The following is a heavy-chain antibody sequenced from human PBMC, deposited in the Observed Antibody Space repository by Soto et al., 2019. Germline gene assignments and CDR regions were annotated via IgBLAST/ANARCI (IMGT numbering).Heavy chain of an antibody. CDR1: GFSLTTSGVG. J-gene: IGHJ4*02. D-gene: IGHD5-12*01. CDR3: ARRRIYNGYDS. V-gene: IGHV2-5*02. Sequence: QITLKESGPTLVKPTHTLTLTCTFSGFSLTTSGVGVGWIRQPPGKALEWLAVIYWDDDQRYSPSLRNRLTVTQDTYHNQVILTMTNMDPVDTGTYYCARRRIYNGYDSWGQGTLVTVSS. CDR2: IYWDDDQ.